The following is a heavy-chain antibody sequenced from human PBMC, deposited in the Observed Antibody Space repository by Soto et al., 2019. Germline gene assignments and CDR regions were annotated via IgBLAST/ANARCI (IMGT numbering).Heavy chain of an antibody. CDR2: ITPFNGNT. V-gene: IGHV1-45*02. CDR3: ASSLGELSFHDYMDV. CDR1: GYTFTYRY. J-gene: IGHJ6*03. Sequence: QMQLVQSGAEVKKTGSSVKVSCKASGYTFTYRYLHWVRQAPGHALEWMGWITPFNGNTNYAQKFQDRVTITRDRSMSTGYMELSSLRSEDTAMYYCASSLGELSFHDYMDVWGKGTTVTVSS. D-gene: IGHD3-16*02.